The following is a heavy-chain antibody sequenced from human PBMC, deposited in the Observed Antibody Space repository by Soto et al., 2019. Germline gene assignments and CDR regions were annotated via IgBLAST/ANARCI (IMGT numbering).Heavy chain of an antibody. D-gene: IGHD5-12*01. V-gene: IGHV3-23*01. CDR3: AKDIERWLQFYFDY. CDR2: LSHDGGNI. J-gene: IGHJ4*02. CDR1: DFSFTHHA. Sequence: QPGGSLRLSCVAPDFSFTHHAMTWVRLPPGKGLQWVAALSHDGGNIYYRDSVRGRFTISRDNAKNSLYLQMNSLRAEDTALYYCAKDIERWLQFYFDYWGQGTLVTAPQ.